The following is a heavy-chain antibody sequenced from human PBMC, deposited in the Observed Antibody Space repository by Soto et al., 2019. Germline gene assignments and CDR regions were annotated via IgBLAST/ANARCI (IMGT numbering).Heavy chain of an antibody. J-gene: IGHJ4*02. CDR1: GFNFDDSA. Sequence: PGGSLRLSSLALGFNFDDSAMIWARQVPGKGLEWVSGITWNSGHILYADSVKGRFTISRDNAKKSLYLELNSLRPEDTALYYCAKGRSSMIVVVMGYWGQGT. CDR2: ITWNSGHI. V-gene: IGHV3-9*01. CDR3: AKGRSSMIVVVMGY. D-gene: IGHD3-22*01.